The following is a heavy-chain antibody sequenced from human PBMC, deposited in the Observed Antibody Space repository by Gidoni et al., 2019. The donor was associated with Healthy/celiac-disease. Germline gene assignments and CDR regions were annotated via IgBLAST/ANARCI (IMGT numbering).Heavy chain of an antibody. CDR1: GGSLSSSSYH. J-gene: IGHJ5*01. V-gene: IGHV4-39*01. Sequence: QLQLQESGPGLVKHSETLSLPGTVSGGSLSSSSYHWGWIRQPPGKGLARIGRIYFSGSSYYTPSLKRRVTISVYTSKHQFSLKLSSVTAADTAVYYCARQKTMIVVVIGSWFDSWGQGTLVPVSS. CDR3: ARQKTMIVVVIGSWFDS. CDR2: IYFSGSS. D-gene: IGHD3-22*01.